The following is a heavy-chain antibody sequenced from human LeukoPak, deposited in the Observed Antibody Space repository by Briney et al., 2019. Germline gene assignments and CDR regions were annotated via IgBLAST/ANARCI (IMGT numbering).Heavy chain of an antibody. CDR1: GGTFSSYA. CDR3: ARGSSGYNWIYSLDY. D-gene: IGHD1-7*01. V-gene: IGHV1-69*05. CDR2: IIPIFGTA. J-gene: IGHJ4*02. Sequence: SLKVSCKASGGTFSSYAISWVRPAPGQGLKWMGGIIPIFGTANYAQKFQGRVTITTDESTSTAYMELSRLRSEDTAVYYCARGSSGYNWIYSLDYWGQGTLVTVSS.